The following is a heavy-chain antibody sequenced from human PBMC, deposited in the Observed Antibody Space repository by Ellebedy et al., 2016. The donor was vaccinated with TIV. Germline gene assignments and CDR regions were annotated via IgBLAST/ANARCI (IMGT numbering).Heavy chain of an antibody. D-gene: IGHD7-27*01. Sequence: GGSLRLSCTASGFTFTPYSMNWVRQAPGKGLEWISYISGSSITSYYADPVKGRFTISRDNAKNSLFLQMNGLAVEDTAVYFCARDMAWGNERVVDAFDIWGHGTLVAVSS. CDR2: ISGSSITS. CDR1: GFTFTPYS. CDR3: ARDMAWGNERVVDAFDI. V-gene: IGHV3-48*04. J-gene: IGHJ3*02.